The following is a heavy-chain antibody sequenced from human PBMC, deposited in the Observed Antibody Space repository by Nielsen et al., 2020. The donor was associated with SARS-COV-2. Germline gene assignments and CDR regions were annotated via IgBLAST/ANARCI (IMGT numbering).Heavy chain of an antibody. D-gene: IGHD6-13*01. V-gene: IGHV3-53*01. CDR2: IYSGGST. Sequence: GESLKISCAASGFTVSSNYMSWVRQAPGKGLEWVSVIYSGGSTYYADSVKGRFTISRDNSKNTLYLQMNSLRAEDTAVYYCAKRGSRDSSSSLPPTFYYGMDVWGQGTTVTVSS. J-gene: IGHJ6*02. CDR3: AKRGSRDSSSSLPPTFYYGMDV. CDR1: GFTVSSNY.